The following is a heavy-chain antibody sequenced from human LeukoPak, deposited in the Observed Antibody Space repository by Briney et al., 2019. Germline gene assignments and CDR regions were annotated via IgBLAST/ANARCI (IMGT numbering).Heavy chain of an antibody. V-gene: IGHV1-2*04. Sequence: ASVKVSCKASGYTFTGYYMHWVRQAPGRGLEWMGWINPSSGGTNYAQKFQGWVTMTRDTSISTAYMELSRLRSDDTAVYYCARSGSGSYPDYWGQGTLVTVSS. CDR2: INPSSGGT. J-gene: IGHJ4*02. D-gene: IGHD3-10*01. CDR3: ARSGSGSYPDY. CDR1: GYTFTGYY.